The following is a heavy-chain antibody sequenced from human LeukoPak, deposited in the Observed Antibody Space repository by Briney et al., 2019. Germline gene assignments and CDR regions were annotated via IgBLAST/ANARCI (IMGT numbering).Heavy chain of an antibody. V-gene: IGHV4-4*07. CDR3: ARATPYYYDSSGRRYYFDY. CDR1: GGSISSYY. J-gene: IGHJ4*02. CDR2: IYTSGST. Sequence: SETLSLTCTVSGGSISSYYWSWIRQPAGKGLEWIGRIYTSGSTNYNPSLKSRVTMSVDTSKNQFSMKLSSVTAADTAVYYRARATPYYYDSSGRRYYFDYWGQGTLVTVSS. D-gene: IGHD3-22*01.